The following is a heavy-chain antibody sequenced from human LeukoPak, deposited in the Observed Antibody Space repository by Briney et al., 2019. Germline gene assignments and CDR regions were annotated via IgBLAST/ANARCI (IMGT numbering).Heavy chain of an antibody. CDR2: ISYDGSNK. J-gene: IGHJ4*02. CDR3: ARNAFDY. CDR1: GFTFSSYG. Sequence: LAGGSLRLSCAASGFTFSSYGMHWVRQAPGKGLEWVAVISYDGSNKYYADSVKGRFTISRDNSKNSLYLQMNSLRAEDTAVYYCARNAFDYWGQGTLVTVSS. V-gene: IGHV3-30*03.